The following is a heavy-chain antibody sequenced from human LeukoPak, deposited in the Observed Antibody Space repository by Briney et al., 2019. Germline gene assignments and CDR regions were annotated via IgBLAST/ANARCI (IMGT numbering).Heavy chain of an antibody. Sequence: SETLSLTCTVSGYSISSDYYWGWIRQPPGKGLEWIGNTFHNGNTYYNPSLKSRVTMSIDTSKKQFSLKLRTATAADTAVYYCARIEDVTRGYNHAYYFDYWGQGTLVTVSS. D-gene: IGHD5-18*01. CDR1: GYSISSDYY. J-gene: IGHJ4*02. V-gene: IGHV4-38-2*02. CDR3: ARIEDVTRGYNHAYYFDY. CDR2: TFHNGNT.